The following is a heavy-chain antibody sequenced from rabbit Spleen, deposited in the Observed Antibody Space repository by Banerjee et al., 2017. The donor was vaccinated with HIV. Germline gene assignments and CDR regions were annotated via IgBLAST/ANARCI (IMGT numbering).Heavy chain of an antibody. D-gene: IGHD1-1*01. J-gene: IGHJ3*01. CDR2: VNAITGRA. Sequence: QEQLVESGGGLVQPEGSLTLTCKASGFDFSDNAVMCWVRQAPGKGLQWIACVNAITGRAVYATWAKGRFTFSKTSSTTVTLQMTSLTAADTATYFCVREVYHILGLWGQGTLVTVS. CDR3: VREVYHILGL. V-gene: IGHV1S45*01. CDR1: GFDFSDNAV.